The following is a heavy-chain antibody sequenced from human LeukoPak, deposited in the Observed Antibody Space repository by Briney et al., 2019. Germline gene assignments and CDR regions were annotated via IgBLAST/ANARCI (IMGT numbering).Heavy chain of an antibody. D-gene: IGHD2-15*01. V-gene: IGHV1-2*02. CDR2: INPNSGCT. J-gene: IGHJ6*04. CDR3: ATLKVAGTPTYYYGMDV. CDR1: GYTFSGDY. Sequence: ASVKVSCKASGYTFSGDYMHWVRQAPGQGLEWIGCINPNSGCTNYAQKFQGRFTMTRDTSISTAYMELSRLRSDDTAVYYCATLKVAGTPTYYYGMDVWGKGTTVSVSS.